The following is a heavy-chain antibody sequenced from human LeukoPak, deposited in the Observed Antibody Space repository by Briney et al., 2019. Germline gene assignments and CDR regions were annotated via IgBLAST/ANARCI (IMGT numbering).Heavy chain of an antibody. D-gene: IGHD6-13*01. CDR3: ARPLSPYSSSWFFDY. CDR1: GFTFSSYA. V-gene: IGHV3-30*01. CDR2: ISYDGSNK. Sequence: PGRSLRLSCAASGFTFSSYAMHWVRQAPGKGLEWVAVISYDGSNKYYADSVKGRFTISRDNSKNTLYLQMNILRAEDTAVYYCARPLSPYSSSWFFDYWGQGTLVTVSS. J-gene: IGHJ4*02.